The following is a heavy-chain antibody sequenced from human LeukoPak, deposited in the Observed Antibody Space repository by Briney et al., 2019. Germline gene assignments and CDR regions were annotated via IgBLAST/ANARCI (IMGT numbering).Heavy chain of an antibody. CDR3: AKDQSSGWYYDAFDI. CDR2: IKQDGSEK. Sequence: GGSLRLSCAASGFTFSSYWMSWVRQAPGKGLEWVANIKQDGSEKYYVDSVKGRFTISRDNAKNSLYLQMNSLRAEDMALYYCAKDQSSGWYYDAFDIWGQGTMVTVSS. D-gene: IGHD6-19*01. V-gene: IGHV3-7*03. J-gene: IGHJ3*02. CDR1: GFTFSSYW.